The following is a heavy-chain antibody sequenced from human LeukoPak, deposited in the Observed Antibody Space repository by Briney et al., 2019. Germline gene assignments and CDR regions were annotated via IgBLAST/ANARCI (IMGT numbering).Heavy chain of an antibody. CDR3: ARGETINSWTTFDN. CDR1: GFTFSSYW. V-gene: IGHV3-74*01. J-gene: IGHJ4*02. Sequence: GGSLRLSCAASGFTFSSYWMHWVRQVPGKGLVWVSRINSDGSSTRDADSVKGRFTISRDNAKNTLYLQMNSLRAEDTAIYYCARGETINSWTTFDNWGQGTLATVSS. D-gene: IGHD6-13*01. CDR2: INSDGSST.